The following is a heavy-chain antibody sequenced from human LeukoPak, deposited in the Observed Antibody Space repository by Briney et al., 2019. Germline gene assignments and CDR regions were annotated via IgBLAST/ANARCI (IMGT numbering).Heavy chain of an antibody. J-gene: IGHJ6*03. D-gene: IGHD1-1*01. CDR3: ARDNEDDYYYYMDV. CDR2: ISSSSSTI. Sequence: PGGSLRLSCAASGFTFSSCAMSWVRQAPGKGLEWVSYISSSSSTIYYADSVKGRFTISRDNAKNSLYLQMNSLRAEDTAVYYCARDNEDDYYYYMDVWGKGTTVTVSS. V-gene: IGHV3-48*01. CDR1: GFTFSSCA.